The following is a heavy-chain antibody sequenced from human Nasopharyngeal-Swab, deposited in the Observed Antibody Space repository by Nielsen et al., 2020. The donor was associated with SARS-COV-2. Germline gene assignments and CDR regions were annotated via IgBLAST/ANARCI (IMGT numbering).Heavy chain of an antibody. Sequence: GESLKISCAASGYTFTSYYMHWVRQAPGQGPEWMGIINPSGGSTSYAQKFQGRVTMTRDTSTSTVYMELSSLRSEDTAVYYCARCGGDASYYGMDVWGQGTTVTVSS. CDR3: ARCGGDASYYGMDV. D-gene: IGHD2-21*02. CDR2: INPSGGST. J-gene: IGHJ6*02. V-gene: IGHV1-46*01. CDR1: GYTFTSYY.